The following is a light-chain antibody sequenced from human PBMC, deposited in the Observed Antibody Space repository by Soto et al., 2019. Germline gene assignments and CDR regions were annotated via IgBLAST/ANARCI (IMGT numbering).Light chain of an antibody. V-gene: IGLV2-8*01. CDR2: EDT. CDR3: SSYAASNNFYFV. J-gene: IGLJ3*02. Sequence: QSVLTQPPSASGSPGQSVTISCTGTSSDVGGYNYVSWYQQYPGRAPKLMIYEDTKRPSGVPDRFSGSKSGNTASLTVSGLQAEDEADYYCSSYAASNNFYFVFGGGTQLTVL. CDR1: SSDVGGYNY.